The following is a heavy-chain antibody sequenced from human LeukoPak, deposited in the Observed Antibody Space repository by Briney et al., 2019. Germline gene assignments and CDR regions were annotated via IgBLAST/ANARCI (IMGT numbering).Heavy chain of an antibody. Sequence: GSLRLSCAASGFIFSSYAMHWVRQAPGKGLEWVAVISYDGSDKYCAESVKGRFTFSRDNSKNTLYLQMGSLRTEDMAVFYCARGSHRRYSSSWYSLWGQGTLVTVSS. V-gene: IGHV3-30*14. CDR2: ISYDGSDK. CDR3: ARGSHRRYSSSWYSL. CDR1: GFIFSSYA. J-gene: IGHJ4*02. D-gene: IGHD6-13*01.